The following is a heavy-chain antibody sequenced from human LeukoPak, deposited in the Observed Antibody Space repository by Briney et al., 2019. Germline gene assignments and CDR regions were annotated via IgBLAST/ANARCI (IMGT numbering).Heavy chain of an antibody. D-gene: IGHD3-3*01. J-gene: IGHJ4*02. CDR3: ARAQRRFRRGAYYFDY. Sequence: PGGSLRLSCAASGFTFSSYSMNWVRQAPGNGLEWVSSIRSSSTYIYYADSVKGRFTISRDDAKNSLFLQMNSLRAEDTAVYYCARAQRRFRRGAYYFDYWGQGTLVTVSS. CDR1: GFTFSSYS. V-gene: IGHV3-21*01. CDR2: IRSSSTYI.